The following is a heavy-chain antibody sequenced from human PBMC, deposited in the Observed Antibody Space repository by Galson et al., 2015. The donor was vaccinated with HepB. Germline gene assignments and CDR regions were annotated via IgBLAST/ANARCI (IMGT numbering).Heavy chain of an antibody. J-gene: IGHJ4*02. CDR2: IYYSGST. CDR1: GGSISSSSYY. D-gene: IGHD3-22*01. CDR3: ARAGPRGYRSRVTMITD. V-gene: IGHV4-39*01. Sequence: LSLTCTVSGGSISSSSYYWGWIRQPPGKGLEWIGSIYYSGSTYYNPSLKSRVTISVDTSKNQFSLKLSSVTAADTAVYYCARAGPRGYRSRVTMITDWGQGTLVTVSS.